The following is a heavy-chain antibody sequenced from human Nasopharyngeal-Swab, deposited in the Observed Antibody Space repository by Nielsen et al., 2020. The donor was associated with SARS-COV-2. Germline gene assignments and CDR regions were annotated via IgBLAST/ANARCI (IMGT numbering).Heavy chain of an antibody. J-gene: IGHJ4*02. Sequence: WIRQPPGKGLEWFSTISASGGNTYYANSVKGRFTISRDNSNNMVYLQMNSLRDEDTALYYCASHYGDIRNYWGQGTLVTVSS. CDR3: ASHYGDIRNY. D-gene: IGHD4-17*01. V-gene: IGHV3-23*01. CDR2: ISASGGNT.